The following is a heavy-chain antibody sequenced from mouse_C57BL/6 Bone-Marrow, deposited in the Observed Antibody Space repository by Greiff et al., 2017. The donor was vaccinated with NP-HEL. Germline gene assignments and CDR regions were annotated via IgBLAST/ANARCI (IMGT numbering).Heavy chain of an antibody. CDR3: GRHAGSSPYYFDY. D-gene: IGHD1-1*01. CDR1: GFSFNTYA. J-gene: IGHJ2*01. Sequence: EVMLVESGGGLVQPKGSLKLSCAASGFSFNTYAMNWVRQAPGKGLEWVARIRSKSNNYVTYYADSVKDRFTISRDDSESMLYLQMNNLKTEDTAMYYCGRHAGSSPYYFDYWGQGTTLTVSS. V-gene: IGHV10-1*01. CDR2: IRSKSNNYVT.